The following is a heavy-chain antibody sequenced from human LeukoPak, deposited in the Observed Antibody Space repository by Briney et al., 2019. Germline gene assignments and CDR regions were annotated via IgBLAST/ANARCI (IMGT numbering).Heavy chain of an antibody. V-gene: IGHV1-46*01. CDR2: INPSAGST. CDR1: GYTFINYY. J-gene: IGHJ5*02. D-gene: IGHD4-11*01. CDR3: ARQRDSNWFDP. Sequence: ASVKVSCKASGYTFINYYMHWVRQAPGQGLEWMGIINPSAGSTTYAQNFQGRVTMTRDTSTNTVYMELNSLRSDDTAVYYCARQRDSNWFDPWGQGTLDTVSS.